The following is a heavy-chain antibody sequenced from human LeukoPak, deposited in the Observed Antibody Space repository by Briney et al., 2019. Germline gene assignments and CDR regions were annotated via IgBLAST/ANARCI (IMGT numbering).Heavy chain of an antibody. CDR2: IYTSGST. V-gene: IGHV4-4*07. CDR1: GSSISSNY. J-gene: IGHJ4*02. D-gene: IGHD5-18*01. CDR3: AREGLWPSAYFDY. Sequence: SETLSLTCTVSGSSISSNYWSWIRQPAGKGLEWIGRIYTSGSTNYNPSLKSRVTMSVDTSKNQFSLKLSSVTAADTAVYYCAREGLWPSAYFDYWGQGTLVTVSS.